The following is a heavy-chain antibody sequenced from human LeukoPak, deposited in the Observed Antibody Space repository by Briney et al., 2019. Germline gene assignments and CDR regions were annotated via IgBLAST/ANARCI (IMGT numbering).Heavy chain of an antibody. Sequence: PGGSLRLSCAASGFTFSSYWMSWVRQAPGKGLEWVANIKQDGSEKYYVDSVKGRFTISRDNAKNSLYLQMNSLRAEDTAVYYCARTTLSEWELHQALDYHFDYWGQGTLVTVSS. D-gene: IGHD1-26*01. CDR1: GFTFSSYW. CDR2: IKQDGSEK. CDR3: ARTTLSEWELHQALDYHFDY. V-gene: IGHV3-7*01. J-gene: IGHJ4*02.